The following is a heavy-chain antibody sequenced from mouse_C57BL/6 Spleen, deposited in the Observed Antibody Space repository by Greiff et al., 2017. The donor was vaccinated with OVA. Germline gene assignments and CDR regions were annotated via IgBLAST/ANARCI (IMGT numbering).Heavy chain of an antibody. CDR2: ISSGSSTI. CDR3: ARGGVYYDYDVWYFDV. J-gene: IGHJ1*03. V-gene: IGHV5-17*01. D-gene: IGHD2-4*01. Sequence: EVKVVESGGGLVKPGGSLKLSCAASGFTFSDYGMHWVRQAPEKGLEWVAYISSGSSTIYYADTVKGRFTISRDNAKNTLFLQMTSLRSEDTAMYYCARGGVYYDYDVWYFDVWGTGTTVTVSS. CDR1: GFTFSDYG.